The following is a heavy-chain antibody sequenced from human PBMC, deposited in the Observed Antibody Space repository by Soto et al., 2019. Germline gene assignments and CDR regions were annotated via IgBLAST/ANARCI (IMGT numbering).Heavy chain of an antibody. J-gene: IGHJ6*03. D-gene: IGHD1-1*01. V-gene: IGHV6-1*01. CDR3: ARGSWDDVSGHYYMDV. CDR2: TYYKSKWYY. CDR1: VDSVSSNSAV. Sequence: SQTLSLTCDSSVDSVSSNSAVWNFIKQTPSRGLEWLGRTYYKSKWYYTYAASVKSRITVSPDTSKNQFSLQLTSVTPEDTAVYYCARGSWDDVSGHYYMDVWDKGTTVTVSS.